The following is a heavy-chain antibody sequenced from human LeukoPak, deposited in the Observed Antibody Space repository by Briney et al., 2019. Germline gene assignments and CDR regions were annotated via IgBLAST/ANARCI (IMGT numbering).Heavy chain of an antibody. CDR3: AKDGSRGIAVAGGPFDY. V-gene: IGHV3-23*01. CDR1: AFTFSSYA. D-gene: IGHD6-19*01. CDR2: ISGSGGST. J-gene: IGHJ4*02. Sequence: PGGSLRLSCAASAFTFSSYAMSWVRQAPGKGLEWVSAISGSGGSTYYADSVKGRFTISRDNSKNTLYLQMNSLRAEDTAVYYCAKDGSRGIAVAGGPFDYWGQGTLVTVSS.